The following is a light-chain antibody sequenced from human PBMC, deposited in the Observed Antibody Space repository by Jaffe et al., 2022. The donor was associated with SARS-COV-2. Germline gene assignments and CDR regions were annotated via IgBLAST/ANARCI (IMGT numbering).Light chain of an antibody. CDR1: QSIDSW. CDR2: KAS. V-gene: IGKV1-5*03. J-gene: IGKJ4*01. CDR3: QQYKSYPLT. Sequence: DIQMTQSPSTLSASVGDRVTITCRASQSIDSWLAWSQQKPGKAPKLLIYKASTLESGVPSRFSGSGSGTEFTLTISSLQPDDFATYYCQQYKSYPLTFGGGTKVEIK.